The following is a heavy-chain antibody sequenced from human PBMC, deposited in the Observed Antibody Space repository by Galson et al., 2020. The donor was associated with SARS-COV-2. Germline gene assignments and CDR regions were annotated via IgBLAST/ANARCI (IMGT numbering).Heavy chain of an antibody. CDR3: ARGRPTIYGWFDP. Sequence: ALVKVSCKPTGYTLSGYYIHWLRQAPRQGLEWMGWINPNNGDPDYAQKFQGRVTMTWDTSINTAYMELDRLTSDDTAVFFCARGRPTIYGWFDPWGQGTLVTVSS. J-gene: IGHJ5*02. CDR2: INPNNGDP. V-gene: IGHV1-2*02. CDR1: GYTLSGYY. D-gene: IGHD3-9*01.